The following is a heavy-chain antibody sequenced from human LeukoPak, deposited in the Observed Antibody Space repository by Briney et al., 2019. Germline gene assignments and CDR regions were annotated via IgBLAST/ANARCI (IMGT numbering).Heavy chain of an antibody. V-gene: IGHV3-23*01. CDR1: GFRFTDYS. CDR3: VKDRPCETCMPMDA. Sequence: GGSLRLSCAASGFRFTDYSMSWVREAPGKGLEWVAGLGRSGEYKYYADSVKGRFTISRDNSKDTVSLQMNSLRAEDSAIYFCVKDRPCETCMPMDAWGQGTTVTVSS. CDR2: LGRSGEYK. J-gene: IGHJ6*02. D-gene: IGHD2-2*01.